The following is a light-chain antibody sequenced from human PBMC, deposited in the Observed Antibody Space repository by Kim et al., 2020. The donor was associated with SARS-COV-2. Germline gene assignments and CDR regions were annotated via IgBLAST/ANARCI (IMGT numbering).Light chain of an antibody. CDR1: QSVSSK. CDR2: GPS. Sequence: EIVMTQSPATLSVSPGERATLSCRASQSVSSKLAWYKQKPGQAPRLLIYGPSTRATGIPARFSGSGSGTEFTLTISSLQSEDFAVYYCRQYNNWPWTFGQGTKVDIK. J-gene: IGKJ1*01. CDR3: RQYNNWPWT. V-gene: IGKV3-15*01.